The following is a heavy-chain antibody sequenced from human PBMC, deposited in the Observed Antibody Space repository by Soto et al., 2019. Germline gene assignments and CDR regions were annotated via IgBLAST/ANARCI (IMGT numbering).Heavy chain of an antibody. CDR1: GFTFRSYS. D-gene: IGHD3-10*01. J-gene: IGHJ4*02. Sequence: PVGPLRLPCAASGFTFRSYSMHWVRQAQGKGLEWVSSISSSSSYIYYADSVKGRFTISGDNAKNSLYLQMNSLRAEDTAVYYWARVKSYYGSGSSPSHFDYWGQGTLVTVSS. CDR2: ISSSSSYI. CDR3: ARVKSYYGSGSSPSHFDY. V-gene: IGHV3-21*01.